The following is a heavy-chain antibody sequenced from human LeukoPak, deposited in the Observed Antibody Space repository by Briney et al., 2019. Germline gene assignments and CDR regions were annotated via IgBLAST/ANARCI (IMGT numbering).Heavy chain of an antibody. CDR2: ISHDGTKK. J-gene: IGHJ6*03. Sequence: GGSLRLSCRASGFTYSNYDIHWVRQAPGKGLQWVAIISHDGTKKDYVDSVKGRFTISRDSSNNTVYVQMNSLRAEDTAVYYCAKRRGLELLYYYYMDVWGKGTTVTVSS. D-gene: IGHD1-7*01. CDR1: GFTYSNYD. V-gene: IGHV3-30*18. CDR3: AKRRGLELLYYYYMDV.